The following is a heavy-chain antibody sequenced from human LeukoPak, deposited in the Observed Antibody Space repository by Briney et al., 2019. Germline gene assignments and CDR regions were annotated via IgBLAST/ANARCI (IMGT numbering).Heavy chain of an antibody. V-gene: IGHV3-30*02. CDR2: IQYDRSNQ. CDR3: ARAGIYSGSYEYYFDY. J-gene: IGHJ4*02. D-gene: IGHD1-26*01. Sequence: GGSLRLSCAASGFTFSTYGMHWVRQAPGKGLEWVAYIQYDRSNQQYAGSVKGRFTISRDNAKNSLYLQMNSLRAEDTAVYYCARAGIYSGSYEYYFDYWGLGTLVTVSS. CDR1: GFTFSTYG.